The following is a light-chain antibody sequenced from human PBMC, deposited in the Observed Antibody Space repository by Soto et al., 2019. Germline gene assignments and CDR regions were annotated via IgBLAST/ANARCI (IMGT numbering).Light chain of an antibody. V-gene: IGKV3-15*01. CDR2: GAS. Sequence: EIVLTQSPGTLSLSPGERATLSCRASRSVSSSYLAWYQQKPGQAPRLLIYGASTRATGIPARFSGSGSGTEFTLTISSLQSEDFAVYYCQQCNNWPRTFGQGTKVDI. J-gene: IGKJ1*01. CDR3: QQCNNWPRT. CDR1: RSVSSSY.